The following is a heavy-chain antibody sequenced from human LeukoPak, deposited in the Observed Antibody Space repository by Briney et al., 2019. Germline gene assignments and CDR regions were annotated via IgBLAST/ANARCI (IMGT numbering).Heavy chain of an antibody. CDR1: GFTFSSYA. Sequence: GGSLRLSCAASGFTFSSYAMSWVRQAPGKGLVWVSRIHSDGTSTNYADSVKGRFTISRDNAKNTLYLQMNSLRVEDTAVYYCARGYSVRGDYWGQGTLVTVSS. V-gene: IGHV3-74*01. CDR2: IHSDGTST. J-gene: IGHJ4*02. D-gene: IGHD2-21*01. CDR3: ARGYSVRGDY.